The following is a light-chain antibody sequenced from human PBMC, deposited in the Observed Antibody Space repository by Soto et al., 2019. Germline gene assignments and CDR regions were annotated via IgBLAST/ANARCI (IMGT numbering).Light chain of an antibody. CDR2: AAS. V-gene: IGKV3-20*01. J-gene: IGKJ1*01. CDR3: QQYGTSPPWT. Sequence: EIVLTQSPGTLSLSPGEGATLSCRASESVNSGYVAWYQQKPGQPPRLLITAASTRAAGIPDRFSGSGSETDFTISISRLEIDDFAVYFCQQYGTSPPWTFGQGTRVEFK. CDR1: ESVNSGY.